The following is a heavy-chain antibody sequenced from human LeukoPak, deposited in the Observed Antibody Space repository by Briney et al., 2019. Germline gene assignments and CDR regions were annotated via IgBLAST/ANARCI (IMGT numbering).Heavy chain of an antibody. CDR3: ARTRSGYSTLCY. CDR2: VFYTGST. CDR1: GDSISPYY. J-gene: IGHJ4*02. D-gene: IGHD1-26*01. V-gene: IGHV4-59*01. Sequence: SETLSLTCTVSGDSISPYYWSWIRQPPAGGLEWIGYVFYTGSTNYNPSLKSRVTISVDTSRNQFSLKLTSVTAADTAVYYCARTRSGYSTLCYWGQGTLVTVSS.